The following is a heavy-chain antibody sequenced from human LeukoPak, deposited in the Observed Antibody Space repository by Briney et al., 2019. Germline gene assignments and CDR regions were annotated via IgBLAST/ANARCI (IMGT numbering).Heavy chain of an antibody. CDR1: GYSFTSYW. V-gene: IGHV5-51*01. CDR2: IYPGDSDT. J-gene: IGHJ5*02. D-gene: IGHD2-2*02. CDR3: ALSPDGCSSTSCYRAIAFWFDP. Sequence: GESLQISCQGSGYSFTSYWIGWVRPLPGKGLEWMGIIYPGDSDTRYSPSFQGQVTISADKSISTAYLQWSSLKASDTAMYYCALSPDGCSSTSCYRAIAFWFDPWGQGTLVTVSS.